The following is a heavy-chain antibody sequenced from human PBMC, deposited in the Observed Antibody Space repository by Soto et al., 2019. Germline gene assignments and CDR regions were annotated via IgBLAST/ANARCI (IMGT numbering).Heavy chain of an antibody. CDR1: GGTFSSYA. V-gene: IGHV1-69*01. CDR3: AREKQMATIGIDAFDI. CDR2: IIPIFGTA. Sequence: QVQLVQSGAEVKKPGSSVKVSRKASGGTFSSYAISWVRQAPGQGLEWMGGIIPIFGTANYAQKFQGRVTITADESTSTAYMELSSLRSEDTAVYYCAREKQMATIGIDAFDIWGQGTMVTVSS. J-gene: IGHJ3*02. D-gene: IGHD5-12*01.